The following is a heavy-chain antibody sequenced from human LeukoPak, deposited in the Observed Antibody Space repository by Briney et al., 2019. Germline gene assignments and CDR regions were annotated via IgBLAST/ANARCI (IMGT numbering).Heavy chain of an antibody. CDR1: GGTFSSYA. CDR2: ISAYNSYT. J-gene: IGHJ4*02. CDR3: ATTRGSHVLTPYFDY. Sequence: GASVKVSCKASGGTFSSYAISWVRLAPGQGLEWMGWISAYNSYTRYVEKFQGRVTMTIDTSTNTADMELRSLRSDDTAVYYCATTRGSHVLTPYFDYWGQGTLVTVSS. D-gene: IGHD3-16*01. V-gene: IGHV1-18*01.